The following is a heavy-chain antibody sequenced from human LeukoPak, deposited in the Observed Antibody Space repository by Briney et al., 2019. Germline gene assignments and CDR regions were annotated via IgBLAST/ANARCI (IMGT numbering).Heavy chain of an antibody. CDR1: GFTFSSYG. Sequence: PGGSLRLSCAASGFTFSSYGMHWVRQAPGKGLEWVAVISYDGSNKYYADSVKGRFTISRDNSKNTLYLQMNSLRAEDTAVYYCAKAGDIVAPVYWGQGTLVIVSS. CDR2: ISYDGSNK. J-gene: IGHJ4*02. D-gene: IGHD5-12*01. CDR3: AKAGDIVAPVY. V-gene: IGHV3-30*18.